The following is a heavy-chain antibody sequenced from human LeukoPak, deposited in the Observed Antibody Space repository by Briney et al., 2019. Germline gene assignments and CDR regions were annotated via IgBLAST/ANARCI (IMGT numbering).Heavy chain of an antibody. CDR1: GFTFSSYW. Sequence: GGSLRLSCAASGFTFSSYWMHWVRQAPGKGLVWVSRINSDGSSTSYADSVKGRFTISRDNAKNTLYLQMNSLRAEDTAVYYCARVHGAYPFDYWGQGTLVTVSS. D-gene: IGHD4/OR15-4a*01. J-gene: IGHJ4*02. CDR2: INSDGSST. CDR3: ARVHGAYPFDY. V-gene: IGHV3-74*01.